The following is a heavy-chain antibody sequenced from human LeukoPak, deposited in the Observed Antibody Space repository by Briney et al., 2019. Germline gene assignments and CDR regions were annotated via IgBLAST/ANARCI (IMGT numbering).Heavy chain of an antibody. D-gene: IGHD6-13*01. Sequence: GGSLRLSCAASGFTFSSYAMSWVRQAPGKGLEWVSAISGSGGSTYYADSVKGRFTISRDNSKNTLYLQMNSLRAEDTAVYYCAKGEQQLVRRVEAFDYWGQGTLVTVSS. CDR2: ISGSGGST. CDR1: GFTFSSYA. CDR3: AKGEQQLVRRVEAFDY. J-gene: IGHJ4*02. V-gene: IGHV3-23*01.